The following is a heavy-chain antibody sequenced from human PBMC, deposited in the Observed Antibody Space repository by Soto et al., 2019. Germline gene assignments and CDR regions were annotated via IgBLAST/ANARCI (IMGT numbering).Heavy chain of an antibody. CDR2: IKSKTDGGTA. CDR3: TTGIYYDILTGYHNVAY. CDR1: GFNLSHPW. V-gene: IGHV3-15*01. J-gene: IGHJ4*02. Sequence: LRLSCVASGFNLSHPWMTWVRQAAGKGLEWVGRIKSKTDGGTADYAAPVKGRATISRGDSKNTVYLQMNSLKTEDTAVYYCTTGIYYDILTGYHNVAYWGQGALVTVSS. D-gene: IGHD3-9*01.